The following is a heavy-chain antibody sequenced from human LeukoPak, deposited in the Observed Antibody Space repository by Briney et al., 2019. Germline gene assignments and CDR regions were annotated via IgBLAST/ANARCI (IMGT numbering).Heavy chain of an antibody. CDR3: ARDPGSSSWYVGYYYYYGMDV. CDR1: GYTFTSYG. J-gene: IGHJ6*02. Sequence: ASVKVSCKASGYTFTSYGISWVRQAPGQGLEWMGWISAYNGNTNYAQKLQGRVTMTTDTSTSTAYMELRSLRSDDTAVYYCARDPGSSSWYVGYYYYYGMDVWGQGTTVTVSS. CDR2: ISAYNGNT. D-gene: IGHD6-13*01. V-gene: IGHV1-18*01.